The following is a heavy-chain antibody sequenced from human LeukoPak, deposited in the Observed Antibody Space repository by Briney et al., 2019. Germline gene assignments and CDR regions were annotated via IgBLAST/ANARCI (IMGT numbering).Heavy chain of an antibody. J-gene: IGHJ4*02. CDR3: AKVAHYYYGSESYYFFEH. CDR1: GFTFTTYG. CDR2: IKQDGTEK. V-gene: IGHV3-7*01. D-gene: IGHD3-10*01. Sequence: GGSLRLSCTASGFTFTTYGMSWVRHAPGKGLEWVANIKQDGTEKYYVDSVKGRFTISRDNAKNSLYLQMNSLRVEDTATYYCAKVAHYYYGSESYYFFEHWGQGTPVTASS.